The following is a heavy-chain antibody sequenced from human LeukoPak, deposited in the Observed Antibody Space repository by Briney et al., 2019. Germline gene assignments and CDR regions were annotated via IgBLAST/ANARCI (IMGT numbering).Heavy chain of an antibody. CDR1: GGSIRGNGYY. CDR3: ASSVWWPYYFDY. J-gene: IGHJ4*02. V-gene: IGHV4-39*02. D-gene: IGHD4/OR15-4a*01. Sequence: SETLSLTCTVSGGSIRGNGYYWGWIRQAPGKGLEWIGSIYYDGSTYYNPSLKSRATISVDTPKNYFSLKLSSVTAADTAVYYRASSVWWPYYFDYWGQGTLVTVSS. CDR2: IYYDGST.